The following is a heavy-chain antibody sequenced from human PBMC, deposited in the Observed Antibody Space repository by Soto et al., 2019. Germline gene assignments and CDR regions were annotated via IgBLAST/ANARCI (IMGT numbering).Heavy chain of an antibody. Sequence: QVQLVESGGGVVQPGRSLRLSCAASGFTFSSYGMHWVRQAPGKGLEWVAVIWYDGSNKYYADSVKGRFTISRDNSKNTLYLQITSLRADDTAVYYCASDLGSYYGGGYYYGMDVWGQGTTVTVSS. D-gene: IGHD1-26*01. J-gene: IGHJ6*02. CDR3: ASDLGSYYGGGYYYGMDV. CDR2: IWYDGSNK. CDR1: GFTFSSYG. V-gene: IGHV3-33*01.